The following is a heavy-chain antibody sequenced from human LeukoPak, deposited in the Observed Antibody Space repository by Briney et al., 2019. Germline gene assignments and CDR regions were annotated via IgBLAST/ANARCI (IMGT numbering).Heavy chain of an antibody. CDR1: GFTFSRTD. CDR2: ISGSGGST. CDR3: AKVQWLAGIDY. D-gene: IGHD6-19*01. V-gene: IGHV3-23*01. Sequence: GGSLRLSCAASGFTFSRTDMIWVRQAPGKGLEWVSAISGSGGSTYYADSVKGRFTISRDNSKNTLYLQMNSLRAEDTAVYYCAKVQWLAGIDYWGQGTLITVSS. J-gene: IGHJ4*02.